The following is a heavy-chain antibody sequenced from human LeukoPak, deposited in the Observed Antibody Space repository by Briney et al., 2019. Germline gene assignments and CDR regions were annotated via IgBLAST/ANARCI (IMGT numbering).Heavy chain of an antibody. Sequence: ASVKVSCKASGYTFTSYGTSWVRQAPGQGLEWMGWITAYNGNTNYAQKFQGRVTMTRDTSISTAYMELSRLRSDDTAVYYCAQTNIVVVPAAFDYWGQGTLVTVSS. D-gene: IGHD2-2*01. CDR3: AQTNIVVVPAAFDY. J-gene: IGHJ4*02. CDR1: GYTFTSYG. CDR2: ITAYNGNT. V-gene: IGHV1-18*01.